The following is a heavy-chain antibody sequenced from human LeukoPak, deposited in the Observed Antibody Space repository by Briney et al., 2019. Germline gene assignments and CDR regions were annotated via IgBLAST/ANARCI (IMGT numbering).Heavy chain of an antibody. V-gene: IGHV3-74*01. D-gene: IGHD3-3*01. CDR1: GLTFSSYW. CDR3: AKDLRALRFLEWLLIPDYDY. Sequence: GGSLRLSCAASGLTFSSYWMHWVRQAPGKGLVWVSRITNDGSSTTYADSVKGRFTISRDNSKNTLYLQMNSLRAEDTAVYYCAKDLRALRFLEWLLIPDYDYWGQGTLVTVSS. J-gene: IGHJ4*02. CDR2: ITNDGSST.